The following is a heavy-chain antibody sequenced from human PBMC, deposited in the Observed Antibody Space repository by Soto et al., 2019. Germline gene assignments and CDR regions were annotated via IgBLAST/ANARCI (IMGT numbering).Heavy chain of an antibody. CDR2: TYYRSKWYN. D-gene: IGHD1-26*01. J-gene: IGHJ4*02. Sequence: QVQLQQSGPGLVKSSQTLSLTCVISGDSVSSNSAAWNWIRQSPSGGLEWLGRTYYRSKWYNEYAVSVNSRININPDTSKNQFSLQLNSVSPEDTAVYYCARSARHMFMVGATAYYFDYWGQGTLVTVSS. CDR3: ARSARHMFMVGATAYYFDY. V-gene: IGHV6-1*01. CDR1: GDSVSSNSAA.